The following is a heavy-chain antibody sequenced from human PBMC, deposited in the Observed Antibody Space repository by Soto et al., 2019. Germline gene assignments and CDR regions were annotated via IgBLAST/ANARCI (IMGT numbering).Heavy chain of an antibody. J-gene: IGHJ4*02. CDR1: GGSISSGGYY. CDR3: ASQATGWYPDY. V-gene: IGHV4-31*03. Sequence: QVQLQASGPGLVKPSQTLSLTCNVSGGSISSGGYYWSWIRQHPGKGLEWIGYIYYSGTTYYNPSLNIRRTISVDTSKNQSSLKLSSATATDPAVYYCASQATGWYPDYWGQGTLVTFSS. CDR2: IYYSGTT. D-gene: IGHD6-19*01.